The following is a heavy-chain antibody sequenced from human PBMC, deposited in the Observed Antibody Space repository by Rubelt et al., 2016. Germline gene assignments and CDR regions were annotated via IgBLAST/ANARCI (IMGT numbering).Heavy chain of an antibody. J-gene: IGHJ6*03. CDR2: IYYSGST. D-gene: IGHD3-22*01. Sequence: QLQLQESGPGLVKPSETLSLTCTVSGGSISSSSYYWGWIRQPPGKGLEWIGSIYYSGSTYYNPSLKSRVTISVDTSKNQFSLKLSSVTAADTAVYYCARVVSYYDSSGYGYYYYMDVWGKGTTVTVSS. CDR1: GGSISSSSYY. V-gene: IGHV4-39*07. CDR3: ARVVSYYDSSGYGYYYYMDV.